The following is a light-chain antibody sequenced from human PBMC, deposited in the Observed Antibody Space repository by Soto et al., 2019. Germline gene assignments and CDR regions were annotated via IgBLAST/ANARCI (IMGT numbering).Light chain of an antibody. CDR2: EGG. CDR1: SSEVGSYNL. CDR3: CSYAGSSTYV. J-gene: IGLJ1*01. V-gene: IGLV2-23*01. Sequence: QSVLTQPASVPGSPGQSIPISCTGTSSEVGSYNLVSWYQQHPGKAPKLMIYEGGKRPSGVSDRFSGSKSGNTASLTISGLQAEDDADYYCCSYAGSSTYVFGTGTKVTVL.